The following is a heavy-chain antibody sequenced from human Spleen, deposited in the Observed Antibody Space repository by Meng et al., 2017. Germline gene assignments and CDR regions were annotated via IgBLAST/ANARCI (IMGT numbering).Heavy chain of an antibody. J-gene: IGHJ4*02. CDR1: GFTLSNNP. CDR3: AREVFSSGRAGVLDN. D-gene: IGHD3-22*01. CDR2: ISPDGNSK. Sequence: QVHLVESGGGVVQPGGSLRLSCEASGFTLSNNPLHWVRQAPGKGLEWVVVISPDGNSKIYADSVKGRFTISKDDSKNTLFLQMNSLISEDTAVYYCAREVFSSGRAGVLDNCGQGTLVTVSS. V-gene: IGHV3-30-3*01.